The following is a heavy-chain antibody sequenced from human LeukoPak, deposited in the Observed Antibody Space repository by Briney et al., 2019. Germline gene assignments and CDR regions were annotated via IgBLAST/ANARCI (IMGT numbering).Heavy chain of an antibody. CDR2: TNPNSGGT. D-gene: IGHD1-7*01. J-gene: IGHJ4*02. Sequence: ASVKVSCKASGYTFTGYYMHWVRQAPGQGLEWMGWTNPNSGGTNYAQKFQGRVTMTRDTSISTAYMELSRLRSDDTAVYYCARVPEGITGTFFDHWGQGTLVTVSS. CDR1: GYTFTGYY. CDR3: ARVPEGITGTFFDH. V-gene: IGHV1-2*02.